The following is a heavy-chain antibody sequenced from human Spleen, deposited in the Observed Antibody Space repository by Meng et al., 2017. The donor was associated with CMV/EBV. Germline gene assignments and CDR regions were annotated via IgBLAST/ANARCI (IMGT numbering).Heavy chain of an antibody. D-gene: IGHD2-8*01. CDR2: ISPYNGNT. V-gene: IGHV1-18*01. J-gene: IGHJ4*02. CDR1: GYTLSSYA. CDR3: AREANGGLDY. Sequence: LPAGAEVKTPGASVKVSCKASGYTLSSYAMNWIRQAPGQGLEWMGWISPYNGNTHYSQKIQGRATMTTDTSTSTTYMALRSLRSDDTAIYYCAREANGGLDYWGQGALVTVSS.